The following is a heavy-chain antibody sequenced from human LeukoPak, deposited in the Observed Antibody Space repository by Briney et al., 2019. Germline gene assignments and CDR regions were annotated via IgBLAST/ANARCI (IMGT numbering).Heavy chain of an antibody. J-gene: IGHJ4*02. Sequence: SETLSLTCIVSGGSMSSYYWSWIRQPAGKGLEWNGRMNTDGSTNYNPFLNSRVTMSVDTSKKHFSLRLNSVTAADTAVYYCATYDQKLAFDNWGQGTLVTVPS. CDR3: ATYDQKLAFDN. D-gene: IGHD6-13*01. CDR2: MNTDGST. CDR1: GGSMSSYY. V-gene: IGHV4-4*07.